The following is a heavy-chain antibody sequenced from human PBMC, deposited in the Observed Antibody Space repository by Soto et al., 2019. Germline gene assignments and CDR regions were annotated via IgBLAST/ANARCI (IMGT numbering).Heavy chain of an antibody. Sequence: ASVKVSCKASGYTFTSYHMHWVRQAPGQGLGWMGIINPSGGSTSYAQKFQGRVTMTRDTSTSTVYMELSSLRSEDTAVYYCARGETIAVAATTDAFDIWGQGTMVTVSS. CDR2: INPSGGST. J-gene: IGHJ3*02. V-gene: IGHV1-46*01. CDR3: ARGETIAVAATTDAFDI. D-gene: IGHD6-19*01. CDR1: GYTFTSYH.